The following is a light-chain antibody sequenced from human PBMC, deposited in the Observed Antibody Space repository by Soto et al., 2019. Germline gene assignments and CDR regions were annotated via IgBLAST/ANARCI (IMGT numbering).Light chain of an antibody. CDR3: QQLNSYPIT. J-gene: IGKJ5*01. CDR2: AAS. Sequence: DTQLTQSPSFLSASVGDRVTITCRASQGISSYLAWYQLKPGKAPKLLIYAASTLQSGVPSTFSGSGSGAAFTLTISSLRPEDSATYYCQQLNSYPITFGQGTRLEIK. CDR1: QGISSY. V-gene: IGKV1-9*01.